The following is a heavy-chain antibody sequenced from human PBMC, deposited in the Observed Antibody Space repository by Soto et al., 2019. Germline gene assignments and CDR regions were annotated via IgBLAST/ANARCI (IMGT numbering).Heavy chain of an antibody. V-gene: IGHV2-70*01. CDR2: IDWDDDK. D-gene: IGHD6-19*01. J-gene: IGHJ4*02. CDR3: ARSPPYSSGWHFDY. CDR1: GSSLRTSGMC. Sequence: SGPTLVNHAQTLTLTCTFPGSSLRTSGMCVSWIRQPPGKALEWLALIDWDDDKYYSTSLKTRLTISKDTSKNQVVLTMTNMDPVDTATYYCARSPPYSSGWHFDYWGQGTLVTVS.